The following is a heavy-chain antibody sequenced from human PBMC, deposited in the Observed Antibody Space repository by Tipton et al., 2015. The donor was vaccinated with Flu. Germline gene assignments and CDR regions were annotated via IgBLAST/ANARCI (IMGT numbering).Heavy chain of an antibody. CDR2: INHSGST. V-gene: IGHV4-39*07. D-gene: IGHD1-14*01. J-gene: IGHJ5*02. CDR1: GDSISSGGYY. CDR3: ARNVPGRKGFAP. Sequence: TLSLTCTVSGDSISSGGYYWGWIRQPPGKGLEWIGEINHSGSTNYNPSLKSRVTISVDTSKNQLSLKLNSVIAADTAVYYCARNVPGRKGFAPWGQGTLVTVSS.